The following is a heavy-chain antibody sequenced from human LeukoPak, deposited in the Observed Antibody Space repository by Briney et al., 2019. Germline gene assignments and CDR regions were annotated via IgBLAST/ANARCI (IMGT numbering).Heavy chain of an antibody. V-gene: IGHV4-39*07. J-gene: IGHJ4*02. CDR3: ARGRHQDSSGYDLFDY. D-gene: IGHD3-22*01. CDR2: INHSGST. Sequence: PSETLSLTCTVSGGSISSSSYYWSWIRQPPGKGLEWIGEINHSGSTNYNPSLKSRVTISVDTSKNQFSLKLSSVTAADTAVYYCARGRHQDSSGYDLFDYWGQGTLVTVSS. CDR1: GGSISSSSYY.